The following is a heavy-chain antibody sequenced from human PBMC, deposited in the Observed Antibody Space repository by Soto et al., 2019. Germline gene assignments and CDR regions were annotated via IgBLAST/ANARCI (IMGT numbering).Heavy chain of an antibody. Sequence: GGSLRLSCAASGFTFSSYGMHWVRQAPGKGLEWVAVISYDGSNKYCADSVKGRFTISRDNSKNTLYLQMNSLRAEDTAVYYCAKAMVAVTAISGGGGFDKWGQGTLVTVSS. CDR2: ISYDGSNK. V-gene: IGHV3-30*18. CDR3: AKAMVAVTAISGGGGFDK. CDR1: GFTFSSYG. J-gene: IGHJ3*02. D-gene: IGHD2-21*02.